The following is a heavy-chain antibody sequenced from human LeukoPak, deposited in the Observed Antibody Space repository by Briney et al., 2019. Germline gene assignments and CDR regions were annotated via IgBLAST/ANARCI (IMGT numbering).Heavy chain of an antibody. Sequence: GGSLRLSCAASGFTFSNYGMSWVRQAPGKGLEWISAISGSGGTTYYADSVKGRFTISRDNPNNTLFLQLNSLKSEDTAVYYCVTEVSGSFPTWGQGTLVTVSS. J-gene: IGHJ4*02. CDR2: ISGSGGTT. V-gene: IGHV3-23*01. CDR1: GFTFSNYG. D-gene: IGHD1-26*01. CDR3: VTEVSGSFPT.